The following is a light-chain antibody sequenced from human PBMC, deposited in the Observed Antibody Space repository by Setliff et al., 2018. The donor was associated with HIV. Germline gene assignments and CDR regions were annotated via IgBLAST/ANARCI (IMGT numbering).Light chain of an antibody. J-gene: IGLJ2*01. V-gene: IGLV1-40*01. CDR1: SSNIGAGYD. CDR3: QSYDSSLSGYVV. CDR2: GNT. Sequence: QSVLTQPPSMSGAPGQRAAISCTGSSSNIGAGYDVNWYQHLPGTAPKLLIYGNTNRPSGVPDRFFGSKSGTSASLAITGLQAEDEADYYCQSYDSSLSGYVVFGGGTQLTVL.